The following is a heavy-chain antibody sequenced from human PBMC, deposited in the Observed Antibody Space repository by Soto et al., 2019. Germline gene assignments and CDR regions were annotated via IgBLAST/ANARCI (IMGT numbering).Heavy chain of an antibody. V-gene: IGHV1-18*01. CDR1: VYTFTIYC. J-gene: IGHJ6*02. CDR2: ISAYNGNT. Sequence: ASVKVSCKASVYTFTIYCINRVRQAPGQEQEWMGWISAYNGNTNYAQKLQGRVTMTTDTSTSTAYMELRSLRSDDTVVYYCARIVGANSIYGMDVWGQGTTVTVSS. CDR3: ARIVGANSIYGMDV. D-gene: IGHD1-26*01.